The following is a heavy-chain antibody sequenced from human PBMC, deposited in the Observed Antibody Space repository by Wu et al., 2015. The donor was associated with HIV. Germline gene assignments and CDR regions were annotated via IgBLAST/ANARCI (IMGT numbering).Heavy chain of an antibody. V-gene: IGHV1-2*02. J-gene: IGHJ6*02. CDR2: INPLFGTT. D-gene: IGHD6-19*01. CDR1: GYTFTAFY. CDR3: ARNTASVATSLYSLGV. Sequence: QVQLVQSGAEVKKPGASVKVSCKASGYTFTAFYLHWVRQAPGQGLEWMGGINPLFGTTKYAQKFQGRVTLTTDEAKTIVYMELSSLRPEDTAVYYCARNTASVATSLYSLGVWGQGTTVTVSS.